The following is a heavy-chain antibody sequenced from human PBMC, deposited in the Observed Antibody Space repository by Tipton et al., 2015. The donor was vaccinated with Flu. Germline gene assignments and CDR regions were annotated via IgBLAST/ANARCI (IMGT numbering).Heavy chain of an antibody. CDR2: IYTSGST. Sequence: TLSLTCTVSGGSISNYYWSWIRQPAGKGLEWIGRIYTSGSTTYNPSLKSRVTISVDTSKNHFSLKLSSVTAADTAVYYCARDYCSGGICYPDYWGQGTLVTVSS. V-gene: IGHV4-4*07. J-gene: IGHJ4*02. CDR1: GGSISNYY. CDR3: ARDYCSGGICYPDY. D-gene: IGHD2-15*01.